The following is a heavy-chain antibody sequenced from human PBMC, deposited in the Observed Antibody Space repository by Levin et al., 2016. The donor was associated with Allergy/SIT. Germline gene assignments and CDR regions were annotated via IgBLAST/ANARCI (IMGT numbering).Heavy chain of an antibody. CDR3: AIYCSGGSCYARGMDV. CDR1: GGSISSGGYY. D-gene: IGHD2-15*01. Sequence: SETLSLTCTVSGGSISSGGYYWSWIRQPPGKGLEWIGEINHSGSTNYNPSLKSRVTISVDTSKNQFSLKLSSVTAADTAVYYCAIYCSGGSCYARGMDVWGQGTTVTVSS. CDR2: INHSGST. V-gene: IGHV4-39*07. J-gene: IGHJ6*02.